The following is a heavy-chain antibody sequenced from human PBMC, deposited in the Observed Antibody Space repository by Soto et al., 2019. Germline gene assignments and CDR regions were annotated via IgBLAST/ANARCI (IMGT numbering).Heavy chain of an antibody. CDR3: AKDEGRGRIAAGPFDY. V-gene: IGHV3-30*18. Sequence: QVQLVESGGGVVQPGRSLRLSCAASGFTFSSYGMHWVRQAPGKGLEWVAVISYDGSNKYYADSVKGRFTISRDNYKNTLYLQMNSLRAEDTAVYYCAKDEGRGRIAAGPFDYWGQGTLVTVSS. D-gene: IGHD6-13*01. CDR1: GFTFSSYG. CDR2: ISYDGSNK. J-gene: IGHJ4*02.